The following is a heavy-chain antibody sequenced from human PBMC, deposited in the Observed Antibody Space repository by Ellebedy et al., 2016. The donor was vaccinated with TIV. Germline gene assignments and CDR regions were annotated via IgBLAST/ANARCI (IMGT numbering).Heavy chain of an antibody. D-gene: IGHD3-22*01. V-gene: IGHV1-69*13. CDR1: GGTFSSYA. CDR3: ARGGYYDSSGYSNYWYFDL. J-gene: IGHJ2*01. CDR2: IIPIFGTA. Sequence: ASVKVSCXASGGTFSSYAISWVRQAPGQGLEWMGGIIPIFGTANYAQKFQGRVTITADESTSTAYMELSSLRSEDTAVYYCARGGYYDSSGYSNYWYFDLWGRGTLVTVSS.